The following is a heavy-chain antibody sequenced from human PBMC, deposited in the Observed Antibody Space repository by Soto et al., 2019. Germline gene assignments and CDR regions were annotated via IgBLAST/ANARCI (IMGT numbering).Heavy chain of an antibody. J-gene: IGHJ6*02. V-gene: IGHV1-8*01. D-gene: IGHD2-8*02. Sequence: ASVKVSCKASGYTFTSYDINWVRQATGQGLEWMGWMNPNSGNTGYAQKFQVRVTMTRYTSISTAYMELSSLRSEDTAVYYCAREVKLVNYYYYGMDVWGQGTTVTVSS. CDR1: GYTFTSYD. CDR3: AREVKLVNYYYYGMDV. CDR2: MNPNSGNT.